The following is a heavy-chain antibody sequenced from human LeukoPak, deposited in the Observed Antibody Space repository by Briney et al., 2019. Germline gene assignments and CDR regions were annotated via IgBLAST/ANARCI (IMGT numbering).Heavy chain of an antibody. CDR3: AKGLERYSSSWYY. D-gene: IGHD6-13*01. J-gene: IGHJ4*02. CDR1: GFTFSSYG. Sequence: QPGRSLRLSCAASGFTFSSYGMHWVRQAPGKGLEWVAVISYDGSNKYYADSVKGRFTISRDNSKNTLYLQMNSLRAEDTAVYYCAKGLERYSSSWYYWGQGTLVTVSS. V-gene: IGHV3-30*18. CDR2: ISYDGSNK.